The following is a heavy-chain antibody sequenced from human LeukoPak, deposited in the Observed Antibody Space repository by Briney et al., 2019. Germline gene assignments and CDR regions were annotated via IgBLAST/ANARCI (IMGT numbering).Heavy chain of an antibody. J-gene: IGHJ5*02. V-gene: IGHV3-21*01. Sequence: GGSLRLSCAASGFTFSSYTMNWVRQAPGKGLEWVSSLSSGSTYIYYADSVKGRFTISRDNAKNSLYLQMNSLRAEDTAVYYCAKVPYALGIWFDPWGQGTLVTVSS. CDR2: LSSGSTYI. CDR1: GFTFSSYT. D-gene: IGHD4-17*01. CDR3: AKVPYALGIWFDP.